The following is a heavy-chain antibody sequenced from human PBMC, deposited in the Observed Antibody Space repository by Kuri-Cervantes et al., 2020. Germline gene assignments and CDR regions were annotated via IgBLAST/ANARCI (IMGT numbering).Heavy chain of an antibody. V-gene: IGHV4-4*07. CDR3: ARARIQLWLRYFDY. Sequence: SETLSLTCTVSGGSISSYYWSWIRQPAGKGLEWIGRIYTSGSTNYNPSLKSRVTISVDTSKNQFSLKLSSVTAADTAVYYCARARIQLWLRYFDYWGQGTLVTVSS. J-gene: IGHJ4*02. D-gene: IGHD5-18*01. CDR1: GGSISSYY. CDR2: IYTSGST.